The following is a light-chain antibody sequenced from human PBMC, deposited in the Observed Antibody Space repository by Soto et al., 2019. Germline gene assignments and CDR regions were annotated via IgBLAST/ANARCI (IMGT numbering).Light chain of an antibody. Sequence: QSALTQPASVSGSPGQSITISCTGTSSDVGGYNYVSWYQQHPGKAPKLMIYEVSNRPSGVSNRFSCSKSGSTASLTVSGLQAEDEAEYYCSSYTSTSTRVFGGGTKVTVL. CDR1: SSDVGGYNY. CDR2: EVS. V-gene: IGLV2-14*01. CDR3: SSYTSTSTRV. J-gene: IGLJ3*02.